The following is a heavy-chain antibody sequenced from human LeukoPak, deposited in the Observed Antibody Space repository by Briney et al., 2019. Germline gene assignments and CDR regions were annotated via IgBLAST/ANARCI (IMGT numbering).Heavy chain of an antibody. Sequence: PSETLSLTCAVYGGSFSGYYWSWIRQPPGKGLEWIGEINHSGSTNYNPSLKSRVTISVDTSKNQLSLKLSSVTAADTAVYYCARGIAGAMVRGVIYYFDYWGQGTLVTVSS. D-gene: IGHD3-10*01. CDR1: GGSFSGYY. CDR3: ARGIAGAMVRGVIYYFDY. J-gene: IGHJ4*02. CDR2: INHSGST. V-gene: IGHV4-34*01.